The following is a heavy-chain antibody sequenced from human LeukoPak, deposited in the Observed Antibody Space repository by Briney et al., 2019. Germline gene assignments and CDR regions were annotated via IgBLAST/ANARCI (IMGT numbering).Heavy chain of an antibody. Sequence: GGSLRLSCAASGFTFSSYSMNWVHQAPGKGLEWVSSISSSSSYIYYADSVKGRFTISRDNAKNSLYLQMNSLRAEDTAVYYCARGSYYYDSSGYYPGYWGQGTLVTVSS. CDR3: ARGSYYYDSSGYYPGY. J-gene: IGHJ4*02. D-gene: IGHD3-22*01. CDR1: GFTFSSYS. CDR2: ISSSSSYI. V-gene: IGHV3-21*01.